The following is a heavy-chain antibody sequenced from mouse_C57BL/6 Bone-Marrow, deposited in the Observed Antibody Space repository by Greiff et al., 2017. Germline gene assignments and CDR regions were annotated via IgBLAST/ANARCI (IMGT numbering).Heavy chain of an antibody. V-gene: IGHV1-77*01. D-gene: IGHD3-2*02. J-gene: IGHJ3*01. Sequence: QVQLMQSGAELVKPGASVKISCKASGYTFTDYYINWVKQRPGQGLEWIGEIGPGRGSPYYYEKFKGKATLTADKSSSTAYMQLNSLTSEDSAVYVCARARQLRLRFFAYWGQETLVTVSA. CDR1: GYTFTDYY. CDR2: IGPGRGSP. CDR3: ARARQLRLRFFAY.